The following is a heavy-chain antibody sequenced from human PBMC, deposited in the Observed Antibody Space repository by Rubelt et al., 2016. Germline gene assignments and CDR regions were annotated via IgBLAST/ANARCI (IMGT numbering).Heavy chain of an antibody. J-gene: IGHJ3*02. CDR1: GGSISSGGYS. CDR2: IYHSGST. CDR3: VRGGLGCGGDCGGAFGI. D-gene: IGHD2-21*02. V-gene: IGHV4-30-2*01. Sequence: QLQLQESGSGLVKPSQTLSLTCAVSGGSISSGGYSWSWIRQPPGKGLEWIGYIYHSGSTYYNPSLKSRVTISVDRSKNQFSRKLSCVNAADTAVYYCVRGGLGCGGDCGGAFGIWGQGTLVTVSS.